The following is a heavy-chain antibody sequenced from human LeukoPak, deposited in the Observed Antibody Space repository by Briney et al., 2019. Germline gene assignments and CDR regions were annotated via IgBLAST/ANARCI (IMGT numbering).Heavy chain of an antibody. J-gene: IGHJ4*02. CDR3: ARDRRYSYGWPEDY. CDR1: GYTFTGYY. CDR2: INPNSGGT. V-gene: IGHV1-2*02. Sequence: GASVKVSCKASGYTFTGYYMHWVRQAPGQGLEWMGWINPNSGGTNYAQKLQGRVTMTTDTSTSTAYMELRSLRSDDTAVYYCARDRRYSYGWPEDYWGQGTLVTVSS. D-gene: IGHD5-18*01.